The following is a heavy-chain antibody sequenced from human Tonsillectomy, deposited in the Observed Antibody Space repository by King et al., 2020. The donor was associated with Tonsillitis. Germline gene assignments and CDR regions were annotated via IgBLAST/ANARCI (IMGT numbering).Heavy chain of an antibody. V-gene: IGHV3-21*01. J-gene: IGHJ6*02. CDR1: GFTFGGNN. D-gene: IGHD2-2*01. CDR2: ISISIGTI. CDR3: ARGVLNTSWGMDV. Sequence: VQLVESGGGLVKPGGSLKPSCAPPGFTFGGNNRNWFRQPQGKGREGFQSISISIGTIYYADPVKGRFTISGDNAKNSLHLQMNSLRAEDTAVYYCARGVLNTSWGMDVWGQGTTVTVSS.